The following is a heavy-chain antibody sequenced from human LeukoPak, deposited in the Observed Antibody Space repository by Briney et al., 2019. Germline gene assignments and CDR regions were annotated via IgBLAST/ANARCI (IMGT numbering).Heavy chain of an antibody. V-gene: IGHV4-61*01. CDR2: IYYSGST. D-gene: IGHD7-27*01. CDR1: GGSVSSGSYY. CDR3: ARASGDRYYYYGMDV. Sequence: SETLSLTCTVSGGSVSSGSYYWSWIRQPPGKGLEWIGYIYYSGSTNYNPSLKSRVTISVDTSKNQFSLKLSSVTAADTAVYYCARASGDRYYYYGMDVWGQGTTVTVSS. J-gene: IGHJ6*02.